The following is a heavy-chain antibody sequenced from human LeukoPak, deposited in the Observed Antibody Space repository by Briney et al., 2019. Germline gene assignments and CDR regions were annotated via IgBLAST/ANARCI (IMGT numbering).Heavy chain of an antibody. CDR2: IIPIFGTA. V-gene: IGHV1-69*06. CDR3: AREEARSSWYLCLDY. Sequence: SVKVSCKASGGTFSSYAISWVRQAPGQGLEWMGGIIPIFGTANYAQKFQGRVTITADKSTSTAYMELSSLRSEDTAVYYCAREEARSSWYLCLDYWGQGTLVTVSS. D-gene: IGHD6-13*01. CDR1: GGTFSSYA. J-gene: IGHJ4*02.